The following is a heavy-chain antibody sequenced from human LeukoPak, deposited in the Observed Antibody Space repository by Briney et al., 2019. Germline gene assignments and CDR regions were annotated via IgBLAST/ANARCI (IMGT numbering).Heavy chain of an antibody. D-gene: IGHD5-24*01. J-gene: IGHJ4*02. CDR2: IYYSGST. CDR1: GGSISSYY. CDR3: ARATRSRDGYNYIPYFDY. Sequence: SETLSLTCTVSGGSISSYYWSWTRQPPGKGLEWIGYIYYSGSTNYNPSLKSRVTISVDTSKNQFSLKLSSVTAADTAVYYCARATRSRDGYNYIPYFDYWGQGTLVTVSS. V-gene: IGHV4-59*01.